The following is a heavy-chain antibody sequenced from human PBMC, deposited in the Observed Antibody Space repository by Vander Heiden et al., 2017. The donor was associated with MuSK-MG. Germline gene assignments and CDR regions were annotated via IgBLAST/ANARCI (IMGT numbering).Heavy chain of an antibody. CDR3: AREPGIWQWLDDY. Sequence: EVQLVESGGGLVQPGGSLRLSCAASGFTFSSYWMSWVRQAPGKGLEWVANIKQDGSEKYYVDSVKGRFTISRDNAKNSLYLQMNSLRAEDTAVYYCAREPGIWQWLDDYWGQGTLVTVSS. V-gene: IGHV3-7*03. CDR1: GFTFSSYW. CDR2: IKQDGSEK. J-gene: IGHJ4*02. D-gene: IGHD6-19*01.